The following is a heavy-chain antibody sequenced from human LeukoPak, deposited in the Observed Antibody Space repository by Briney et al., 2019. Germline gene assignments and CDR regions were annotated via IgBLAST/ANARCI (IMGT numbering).Heavy chain of an antibody. J-gene: IGHJ4*02. V-gene: IGHV1-46*01. CDR3: ASFSPTYCGGDKQLCPTHFDY. CDR1: GYTFTGYY. CDR2: INPSGGST. Sequence: ASVKVSCKASGYTFTGYYMHWVRQAPGQGLEWMGIINPSGGSTSYAQKFQGRVTMTRDTSTSTVYMELSSLRSEDTAVYYCASFSPTYCGGDKQLCPTHFDYWGQGTLVTVSS. D-gene: IGHD2-21*02.